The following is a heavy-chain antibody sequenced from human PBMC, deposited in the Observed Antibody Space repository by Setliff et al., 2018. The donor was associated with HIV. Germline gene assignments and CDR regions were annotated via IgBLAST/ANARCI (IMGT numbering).Heavy chain of an antibody. CDR1: GDSISSFH. V-gene: IGHV4-59*08. D-gene: IGHD6-19*01. CDR2: ISYIGST. Sequence: NPSETLSLTCSVSGDSISSFHWSWIRQPPGKGLEWIGYISYIGSTNYNPSLKSRVTISMDTSKSQFSLKLSSGIAADTAVYYCARHVMGAGYYFDYWGQGALVTVSS. CDR3: ARHVMGAGYYFDY. J-gene: IGHJ4*02.